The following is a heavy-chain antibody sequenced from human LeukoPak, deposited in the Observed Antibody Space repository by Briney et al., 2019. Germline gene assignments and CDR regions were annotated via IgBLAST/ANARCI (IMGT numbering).Heavy chain of an antibody. CDR1: GYTFTSYA. J-gene: IGHJ6*02. D-gene: IGHD2-2*02. CDR2: IIPILGIA. Sequence: GASVKVSCKASGYTFTSYAISWVRQAPGQGLEWMGRIIPILGIANYAQKFQGRVTITADKSTSTAYMELSSLRSEDTAVYYCAGLGYCSSTSCYTRYYYYGMDVWGQGTTVTVSS. V-gene: IGHV1-69*04. CDR3: AGLGYCSSTSCYTRYYYYGMDV.